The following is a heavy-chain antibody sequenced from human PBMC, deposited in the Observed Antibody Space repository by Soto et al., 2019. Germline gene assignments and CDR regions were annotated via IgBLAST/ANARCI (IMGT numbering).Heavy chain of an antibody. Sequence: ASVKVSCKASGYTFTSYGISWVRQAPGQGLEWMGWINPYNGNTKYAQKLQGRVTMTTDTSTSTAYMELRSLRSDDTAVDYCARDAAVGLFDYWGQGTLVTVSS. CDR3: ARDAAVGLFDY. D-gene: IGHD6-19*01. J-gene: IGHJ4*02. CDR1: GYTFTSYG. CDR2: INPYNGNT. V-gene: IGHV1-18*01.